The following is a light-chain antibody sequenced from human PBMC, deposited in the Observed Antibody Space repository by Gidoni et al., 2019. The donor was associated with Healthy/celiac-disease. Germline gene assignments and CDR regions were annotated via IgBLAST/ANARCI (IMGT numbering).Light chain of an antibody. CDR2: AAS. Sequence: DIQMTQSPSSLSASVGDRVTITCRASQSISSYLNWYQQKPGKAPKLLIYAASSLQSGVPSRFSGSGSGTDFPLTISSLQPEDFATYYCQQSYRTPRPFGQGTKVEIK. J-gene: IGKJ1*01. CDR3: QQSYRTPRP. CDR1: QSISSY. V-gene: IGKV1-39*01.